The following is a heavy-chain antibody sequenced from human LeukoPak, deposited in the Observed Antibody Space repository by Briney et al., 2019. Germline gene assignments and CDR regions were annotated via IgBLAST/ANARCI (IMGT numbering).Heavy chain of an antibody. CDR3: AEVGIAAAGPYYFDY. D-gene: IGHD6-13*01. CDR1: GFTFSSYG. J-gene: IGHJ4*02. V-gene: IGHV3-30*18. Sequence: GGSLRLSCAASGFTFSSYGMHWVRQAPGKGLEWVAVISYDGSNKYYADSVKGRFTISRDNSKNTLYLQMNSLRAEDTAVYYCAEVGIAAAGPYYFDYWGQGTLVTVSS. CDR2: ISYDGSNK.